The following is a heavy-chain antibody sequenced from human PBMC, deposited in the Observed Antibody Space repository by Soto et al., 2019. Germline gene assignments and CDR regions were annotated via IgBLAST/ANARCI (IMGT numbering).Heavy chain of an antibody. CDR1: GGSFSSYY. D-gene: IGHD2-15*01. CDR2: IYYTGSI. Sequence: SETLSLTCTVPGGSFSSYYWSWIRQPPGKGLEWIGYIYYTGSIIYNPSLKSRVTMSVDMSMKQFSLKLNSVTAADTAVYYCARTTTLETYFDYWGQGTLVTVSS. V-gene: IGHV4-59*01. J-gene: IGHJ4*02. CDR3: ARTTTLETYFDY.